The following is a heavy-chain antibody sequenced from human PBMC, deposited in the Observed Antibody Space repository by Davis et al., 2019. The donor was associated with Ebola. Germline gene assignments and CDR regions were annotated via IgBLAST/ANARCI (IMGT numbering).Heavy chain of an antibody. D-gene: IGHD3-3*01. V-gene: IGHV4-39*01. CDR1: GGSISSSSYY. CDR2: IYDSRST. J-gene: IGHJ6*02. Sequence: SETLSLTCTVSGGSISSSSYYWGCLRQPPGKGLEWIVSIYDSRSTYYNPSLKSRVTISVDTSQNQFSLKLSSVTAAATAVYHCARHLPSYDFWSADYGMDVWGQGTTVTVSS. CDR3: ARHLPSYDFWSADYGMDV.